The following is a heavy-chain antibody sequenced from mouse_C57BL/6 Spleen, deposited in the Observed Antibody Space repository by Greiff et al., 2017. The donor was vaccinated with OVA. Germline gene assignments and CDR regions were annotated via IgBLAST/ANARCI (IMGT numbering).Heavy chain of an antibody. CDR2: IYPNNGGN. Sequence: EVQLQQSGPELVKPGASVKMSCKASGYTFTDYYMHWVKQSHGKSLEWIGYIYPNNGGNGYNQKFKGKATLTVDKSSSTAYMELRSLTSEDSAVYYCARNPSYDGYYDWFAYWGQGTLVTVSA. V-gene: IGHV1-34*01. J-gene: IGHJ3*01. CDR3: ARNPSYDGYYDWFAY. D-gene: IGHD2-3*01. CDR1: GYTFTDYY.